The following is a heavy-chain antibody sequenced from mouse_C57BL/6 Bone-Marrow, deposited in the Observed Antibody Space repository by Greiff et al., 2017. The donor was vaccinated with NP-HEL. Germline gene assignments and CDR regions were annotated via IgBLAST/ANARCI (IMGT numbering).Heavy chain of an antibody. CDR2: INYDGSST. V-gene: IGHV5-16*01. J-gene: IGHJ2*01. Sequence: EVHLVESEGGLVQPGSSMKLSCTASGFTFSDYYMAWVRQVPEKGLEWVANINYDGSSTYYLDSLKSRFIISRDNAKNILYLQMSSLKSEDTATYYCARALYYGSSFFYFDYWGQGTTLTVSS. CDR3: ARALYYGSSFFYFDY. D-gene: IGHD1-1*01. CDR1: GFTFSDYY.